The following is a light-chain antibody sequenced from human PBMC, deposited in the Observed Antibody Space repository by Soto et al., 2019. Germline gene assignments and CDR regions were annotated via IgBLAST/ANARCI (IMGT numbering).Light chain of an antibody. V-gene: IGKV4-1*01. CDR1: QSVLYSSNNKNY. CDR2: WAS. J-gene: IGKJ1*01. Sequence: DIVMTQSPDSLAVSLGERATINCKSSQSVLYSSNNKNYLAWYQQKPGQPPKLLIYWASTRESGVPDRFSGSGSGTDFTLTISSLRAEDVAAYYCQQYYSIPRTFGQGTKVEIK. CDR3: QQYYSIPRT.